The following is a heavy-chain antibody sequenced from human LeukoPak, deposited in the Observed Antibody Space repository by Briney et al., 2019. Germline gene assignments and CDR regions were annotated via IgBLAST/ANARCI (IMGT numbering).Heavy chain of an antibody. CDR2: IKKTGIEA. CDR1: GFTFSNSW. CDR3: AREDGYCSGGNCYSYFDL. D-gene: IGHD2-15*01. Sequence: GGSLRLSCEASGFTFSNSWMSWVRQAPGKGLEWVAYIKKTGIEAYYVDSVKGRFTITRDNIGNSLFLQMNSLRAEDTAVYYCAREDGYCSGGNCYSYFDLWGRGTLVTVSS. J-gene: IGHJ4*02. V-gene: IGHV3-7*01.